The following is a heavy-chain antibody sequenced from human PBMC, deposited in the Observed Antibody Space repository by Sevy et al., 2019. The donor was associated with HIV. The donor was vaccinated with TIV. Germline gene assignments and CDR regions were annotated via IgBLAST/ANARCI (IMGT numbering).Heavy chain of an antibody. J-gene: IGHJ5*02. D-gene: IGHD2-15*01. CDR3: ARQNIVVVVAATYNWFDP. Sequence: SETLSLTCTVSAGSISSSSCYWGWIRQPPGKGLEWIGSIYYSGSTYYNPSLKSRVTISVDTSKNQFSLKLSSVTAADTAVYYCARQNIVVVVAATYNWFDPWGQGTLITVSS. CDR1: AGSISSSSCY. CDR2: IYYSGST. V-gene: IGHV4-39*01.